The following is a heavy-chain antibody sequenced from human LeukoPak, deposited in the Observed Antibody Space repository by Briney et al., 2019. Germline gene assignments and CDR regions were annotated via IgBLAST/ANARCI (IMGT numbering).Heavy chain of an antibody. CDR3: AKPHKRSLTRSDASDI. Sequence: GGSLRLSCAASGFTFDDYAMHWVRQAPGKGLEWVSLISWDGGSTYYADSVKGRFTISRDNSKNSLYLQMNSLRAEDTALYYCAKPHKRSLTRSDASDIWGQGTMVTVSS. CDR1: GFTFDDYA. D-gene: IGHD2-2*01. CDR2: ISWDGGST. J-gene: IGHJ3*02. V-gene: IGHV3-43D*03.